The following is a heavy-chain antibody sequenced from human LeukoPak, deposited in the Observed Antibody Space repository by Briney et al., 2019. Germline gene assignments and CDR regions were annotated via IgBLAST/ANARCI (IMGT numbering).Heavy chain of an antibody. CDR1: GYTFTSYG. Sequence: GASVKVSCKASGYTFTSYGISWVRQAPGQGLEWMGWISAYNGNTNYAQKLQGRVTMTTDTSTSTAYTELRSLRSDDTAVYYCARDKDYDYVWGSSPRPFDYWGQGTLVTVSS. V-gene: IGHV1-18*01. CDR2: ISAYNGNT. D-gene: IGHD3-16*01. CDR3: ARDKDYDYVWGSSPRPFDY. J-gene: IGHJ4*02.